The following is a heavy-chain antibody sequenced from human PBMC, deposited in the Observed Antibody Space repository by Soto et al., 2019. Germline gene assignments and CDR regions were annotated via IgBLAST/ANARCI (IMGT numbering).Heavy chain of an antibody. V-gene: IGHV4-31*03. CDR2: IYYSGST. D-gene: IGHD3-22*01. Sequence: PSETLSLTCTVSGGSISSGGYYWSWIRQHPGKGLEWIGYIYYSGSTYYNPSLKSRVTISVDTSKNQFSLKLSSVTAAGTAVYYCARVADDSPAHDYWGQGTLVTVSS. CDR3: ARVADDSPAHDY. J-gene: IGHJ4*02. CDR1: GGSISSGGYY.